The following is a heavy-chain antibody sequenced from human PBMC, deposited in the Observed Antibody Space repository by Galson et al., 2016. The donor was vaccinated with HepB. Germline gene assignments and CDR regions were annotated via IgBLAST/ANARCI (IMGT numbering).Heavy chain of an antibody. CDR3: ARDPGRIAAAGHLDS. J-gene: IGHJ5*01. V-gene: IGHV3-53*01. CDR2: IYSGGAT. Sequence: SLRLSCAGSGFIVSSHYMNWVRQPPGKGLEWVAIIYSGGATYYADSVKGRLTISRDNPKNTLYLQMNSLRAEDTAVYYCARDPGRIAAAGHLDSWGQGTLVTVSS. CDR1: GFIVSSHY. D-gene: IGHD6-13*01.